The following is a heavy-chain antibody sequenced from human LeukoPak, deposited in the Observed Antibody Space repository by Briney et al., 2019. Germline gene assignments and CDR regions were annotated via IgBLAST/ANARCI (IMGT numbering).Heavy chain of an antibody. V-gene: IGHV6-1*01. D-gene: IGHD3-22*01. CDR3: ARELGEGSSGQRSHAFDI. J-gene: IGHJ3*02. CDR2: TYYRSKWYN. Sequence: SQTLSLTCAISGDSVSSNSAAWNWIRQSPSRGLEWLGRTYYRSKWYNDYAVSVKSRITINPDTSKNQFSLQLNSVTPEDTAVYYCARELGEGSSGQRSHAFDIWGQGTMDTVSS. CDR1: GDSVSSNSAA.